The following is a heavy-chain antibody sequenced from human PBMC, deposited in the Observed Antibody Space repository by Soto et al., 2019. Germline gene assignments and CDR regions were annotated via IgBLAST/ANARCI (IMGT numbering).Heavy chain of an antibody. J-gene: IGHJ6*03. CDR3: ARDRGSSSDYKQRDV. V-gene: IGHV3-21*01. CDR1: GFIFTSYS. D-gene: IGHD6-6*01. Sequence: GGSLRLSCAASGFIFTSYSMNWVRQAQGKGLEWASSISSSSYIYYADSVKGRFTISRENAKNSLYLQMSSLRAEDTAVDYCARDRGSSSDYKQRDVYGKGPTVTV. CDR2: ISSSSYI.